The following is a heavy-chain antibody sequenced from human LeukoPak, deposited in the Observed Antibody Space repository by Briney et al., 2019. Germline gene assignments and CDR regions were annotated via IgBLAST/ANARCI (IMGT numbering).Heavy chain of an antibody. V-gene: IGHV1-18*01. J-gene: IGHJ6*02. CDR2: ISAYNGNT. Sequence: ASVKVSCKASGYTFTSYGISWVRQAPGQGLEWMGWISAYNGNTNYAQKLQGRVTMTTDTSTSTAYTELRSLRSDDTAVYYCARVERLSGYYGMDVWGQGTTVTVSS. CDR1: GYTFTSYG. CDR3: ARVERLSGYYGMDV. D-gene: IGHD1-1*01.